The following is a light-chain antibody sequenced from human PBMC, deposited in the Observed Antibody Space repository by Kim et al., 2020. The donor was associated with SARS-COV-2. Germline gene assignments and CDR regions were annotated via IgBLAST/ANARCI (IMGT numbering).Light chain of an antibody. CDR3: QQYAYWRA. CDR1: QSISSS. CDR2: GAS. V-gene: IGKV3-15*01. Sequence: EIVITQSPATLSLSPGERATLSCRASQSISSSLAWYQQKPGQAPRVLIYGASARATGIPARFSGSGSGTEFTLTISNVQSEDFAVYYCQQYAYWRAFGQGTRLEIK. J-gene: IGKJ5*01.